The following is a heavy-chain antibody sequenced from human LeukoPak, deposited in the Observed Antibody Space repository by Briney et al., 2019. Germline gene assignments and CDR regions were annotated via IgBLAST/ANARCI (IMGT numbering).Heavy chain of an antibody. J-gene: IGHJ6*02. Sequence: PGGSLRLSCAASGFTFSSYDMHWVRQATGKGLEWVSAIGTAGDTYYPGSVKGRFTISRENAKNSLYLQMNSLRAGDTAVYYCARGHRYCSSTSCYTRYYYGMEVWGQGTTVTVSS. CDR1: GFTFSSYD. D-gene: IGHD2-2*02. V-gene: IGHV3-13*01. CDR3: ARGHRYCSSTSCYTRYYYGMEV. CDR2: IGTAGDT.